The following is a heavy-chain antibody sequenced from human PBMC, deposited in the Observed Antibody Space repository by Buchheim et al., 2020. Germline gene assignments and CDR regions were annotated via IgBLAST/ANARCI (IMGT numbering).Heavy chain of an antibody. D-gene: IGHD6-6*01. CDR1: GFTFSSYS. CDR2: ISSSSSTI. Sequence: EVQLVESGGGLVQPGGSLRLSCAASGFTFSSYSMNWVRQAPGKGLEWVSYISSSSSTIYYADSVKGRFTISGDNAKHSLYLQMNSLRAEDTAVYYCARELQSSSFFDYYYGMDVWGQGTT. J-gene: IGHJ6*02. V-gene: IGHV3-48*04. CDR3: ARELQSSSFFDYYYGMDV.